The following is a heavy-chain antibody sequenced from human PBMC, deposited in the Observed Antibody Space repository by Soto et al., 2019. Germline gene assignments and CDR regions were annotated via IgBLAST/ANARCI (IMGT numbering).Heavy chain of an antibody. CDR2: ITSSGSYV. Sequence: PGGSLRLSCVTSGFTFSRNTMNWVRQAPGKGLEWVESITSSGSYVYYADSEKGRFSASRDNAKNSLSLQMDSLRPDDTAIYFCVKDEGIEAMDVWGQGTTVTVS. D-gene: IGHD3-3*02. CDR3: VKDEGIEAMDV. CDR1: GFTFSRNT. V-gene: IGHV3-21*01. J-gene: IGHJ6*02.